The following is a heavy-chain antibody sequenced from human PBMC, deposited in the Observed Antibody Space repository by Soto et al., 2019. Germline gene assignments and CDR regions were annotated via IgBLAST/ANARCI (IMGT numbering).Heavy chain of an antibody. D-gene: IGHD5-12*01. V-gene: IGHV4-59*01. CDR2: IYYSGST. CDR3: ARDPLRDGYNPAYYFDY. Sequence: SETLSLTCTVSGGSISSYYWSWIRQPPGKGLEWIGYIYYSGSTNYNPSLKGRVTISVDTSKNQFSLKLSSVTAADTAVYYCARDPLRDGYNPAYYFDYWGQGTLVTVSS. J-gene: IGHJ4*02. CDR1: GGSISSYY.